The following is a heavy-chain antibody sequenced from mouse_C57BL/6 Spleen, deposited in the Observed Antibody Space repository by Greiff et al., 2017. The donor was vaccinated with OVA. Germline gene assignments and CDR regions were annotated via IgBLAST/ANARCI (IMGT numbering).Heavy chain of an antibody. J-gene: IGHJ2*01. Sequence: QVQLQQPGAELVKPGASVKLSCKASGYTFPSYWMQWVKQRPGQGLEWIGEIDPSDSYNNYNQKFKGKATLTVDTSSSTAYMQLSSRTSEDSAVYYCARRSTNWDGGVYWGQGTTLTVSS. V-gene: IGHV1-50*01. CDR1: GYTFPSYW. CDR3: ARRSTNWDGGVY. D-gene: IGHD4-1*01. CDR2: IDPSDSYN.